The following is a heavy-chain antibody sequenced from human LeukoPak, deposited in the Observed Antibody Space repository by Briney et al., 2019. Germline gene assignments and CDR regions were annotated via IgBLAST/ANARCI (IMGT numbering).Heavy chain of an antibody. CDR3: ARANDYGDPLPRYMDV. V-gene: IGHV4-61*02. J-gene: IGHJ6*03. D-gene: IGHD4-17*01. CDR2: IYRSGRT. Sequence: SETLSLTCTVSGDSITSGSYYWSWIRQPAGKGLEWIGRIYRSGRTNYNPSLKSRVTVSVDTSKNQFSLRLSSVTAADTAVYYCARANDYGDPLPRYMDVWGKGTTVTVSS. CDR1: GDSITSGSYY.